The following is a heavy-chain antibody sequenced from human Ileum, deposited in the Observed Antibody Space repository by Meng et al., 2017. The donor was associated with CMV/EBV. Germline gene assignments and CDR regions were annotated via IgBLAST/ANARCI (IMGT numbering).Heavy chain of an antibody. CDR2: TRNKTNSCTT. Sequence: PYLDWVQQAPGRGLEWVGLTRNKTNSCTTGYAASVQGRFTISRDDSKNSVYLQMNSLKNEDTAVYYCARSNFAYHLDYWGQGTLVTVSS. V-gene: IGHV3-72*01. CDR3: ARSNFAYHLDY. J-gene: IGHJ4*02. CDR1: PY. D-gene: IGHD3-3*02.